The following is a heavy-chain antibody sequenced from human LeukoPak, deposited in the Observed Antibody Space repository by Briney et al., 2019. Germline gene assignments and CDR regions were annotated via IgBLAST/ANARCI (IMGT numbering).Heavy chain of an antibody. CDR1: GYTFTGYY. Sequence: ASVKVSCKASGYTFTGYYMHWVRQAPGQGLEWMGWINPNSGGTNYAQKFQGRVTMTRDMSISTAYMELSRLRSDDTAVYYCARKSGEVYYDFWSGYSLDYWGQGTLVTVSS. CDR3: ARKSGEVYYDFWSGYSLDY. J-gene: IGHJ4*02. D-gene: IGHD3-3*01. CDR2: INPNSGGT. V-gene: IGHV1-2*02.